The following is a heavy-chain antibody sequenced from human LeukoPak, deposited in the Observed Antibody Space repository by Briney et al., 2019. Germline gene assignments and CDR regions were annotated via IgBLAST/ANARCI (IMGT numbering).Heavy chain of an antibody. Sequence: SGGSLRLSCTASGFTFRTFWMHWVRQPPGKGLVWVSRISGDGNSTDYADSVKGRFTISRDNSRDTLYLQMNSLRAEDAAVYFCARVACGTECYYRLDVWGQGTTVTVSS. CDR3: ARVACGTECYYRLDV. J-gene: IGHJ6*01. V-gene: IGHV3-74*01. D-gene: IGHD2-21*01. CDR2: ISGDGNST. CDR1: GFTFRTFW.